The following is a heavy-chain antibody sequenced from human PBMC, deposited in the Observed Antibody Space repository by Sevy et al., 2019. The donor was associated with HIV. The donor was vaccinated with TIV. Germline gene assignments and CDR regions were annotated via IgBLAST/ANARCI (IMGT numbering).Heavy chain of an antibody. CDR1: GYTFTSYG. CDR2: ISPYNGKT. V-gene: IGHV1-18*01. J-gene: IGHJ4*02. D-gene: IGHD1-1*01. Sequence: ASVKVSCKASGYTFTSYGISWVRHAPGQGLEWMGWISPYNGKTNYAQKLQGRVTMTTDTSTSTAYMEVRSLRSDDTAVYYCARGYNWNINFDYWGQGTLVTVSS. CDR3: ARGYNWNINFDY.